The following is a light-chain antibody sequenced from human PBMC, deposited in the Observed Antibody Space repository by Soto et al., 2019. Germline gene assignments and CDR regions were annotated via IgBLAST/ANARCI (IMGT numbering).Light chain of an antibody. V-gene: IGLV2-14*01. J-gene: IGLJ1*01. Sequence: QSALTQPASVSGSPGQSITISCSGTSSDVGSYNHVAWYQQFPGKTPKLIIYEVTYRPSGVSHRFSAFKSGNTASLTISGLQAEDEADYYCISYTGSSTSYVFGTGTKVTVL. CDR1: SSDVGSYNH. CDR2: EVT. CDR3: ISYTGSSTSYV.